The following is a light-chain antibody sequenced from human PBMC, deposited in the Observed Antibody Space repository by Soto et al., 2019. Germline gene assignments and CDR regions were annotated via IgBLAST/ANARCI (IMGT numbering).Light chain of an antibody. J-gene: IGLJ2*01. CDR3: ETWDRNTVV. CDR2: LEGTGSY. V-gene: IGLV4-60*02. CDR1: SGHSSYI. Sequence: QPVLTQSSSASASLGSSVKLTCTLSSGHSSYIIAWHQQQPGKAPRYLMKLEGTGSYNKGSGVPDRFSGSSSGADRYLTISNLQFEDEADYYCETWDRNTVVFGGGTKVT.